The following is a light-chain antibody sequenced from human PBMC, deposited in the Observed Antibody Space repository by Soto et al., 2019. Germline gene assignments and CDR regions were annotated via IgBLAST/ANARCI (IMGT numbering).Light chain of an antibody. CDR1: QSVSSSY. Sequence: EIVLTQSQRTLSLSPGERATLSCRASQSVSSSYLAWYQQKPGQAPRLLIYGASSRATGIPDRFSGSGSGTDFTLTISRLEPEDFAVYYCQQYGSSPAWTFGQGTKVEIK. J-gene: IGKJ1*01. CDR2: GAS. CDR3: QQYGSSPAWT. V-gene: IGKV3-20*01.